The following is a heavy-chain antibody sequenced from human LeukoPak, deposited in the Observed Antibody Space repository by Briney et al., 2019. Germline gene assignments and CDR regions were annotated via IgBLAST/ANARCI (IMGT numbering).Heavy chain of an antibody. Sequence: SGPTLVKPTQTLTLTCTFSGFSLSVEEMSVTWIRQPPGKGPEWLARIDWDDGKYYNTSLRTRLTISRDTSSNQVVLKMTNMDPVDTGTYYCARIRSAAATGDWGPGTLVTVSS. J-gene: IGHJ4*02. CDR1: GFSLSVEEMS. D-gene: IGHD6-13*01. CDR2: IDWDDGK. V-gene: IGHV2-70*11. CDR3: ARIRSAAATGD.